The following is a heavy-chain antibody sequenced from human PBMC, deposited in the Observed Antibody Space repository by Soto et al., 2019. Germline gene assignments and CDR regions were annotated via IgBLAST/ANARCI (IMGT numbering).Heavy chain of an antibody. D-gene: IGHD2-8*01. CDR2: ISNRGTP. Sequence: QVQLQESGPGLVKPSQTLSLICTVSGDSISSDNYFWSWIRQPPGQGLEWIGYISNRGTPYYNPSLKCRXTXPLDTSKTRFSLDMYSVTAADTAVYYCAREVNVVALSDAFDIWGQGTMVTVSS. V-gene: IGHV4-30-4*01. J-gene: IGHJ3*02. CDR3: AREVNVVALSDAFDI. CDR1: GDSISSDNYF.